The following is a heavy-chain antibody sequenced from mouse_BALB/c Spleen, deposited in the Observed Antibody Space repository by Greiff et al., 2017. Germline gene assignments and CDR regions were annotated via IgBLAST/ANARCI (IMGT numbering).Heavy chain of an antibody. V-gene: IGHV3-2*02. D-gene: IGHD2-4*01. Sequence: EVQLQESGPGLVKPSQSLSLTCTVTGYSITSDYAWNWIRQFPGNQLEWMGYISYSGSTSYNPSLKSRISITRDTSKNQFFLQLNSVTTEDTATYYCARLGDYNFDYWGQGTTLTVSS. CDR3: ARLGDYNFDY. CDR2: ISYSGST. J-gene: IGHJ2*01. CDR1: GYSITSDYA.